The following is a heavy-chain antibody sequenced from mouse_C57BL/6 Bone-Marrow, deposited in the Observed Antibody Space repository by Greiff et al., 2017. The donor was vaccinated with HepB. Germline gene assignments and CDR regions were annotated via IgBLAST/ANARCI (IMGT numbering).Heavy chain of an antibody. D-gene: IGHD4-1*01. CDR3: VRNWEDY. CDR1: GFSFNTYA. J-gene: IGHJ2*01. CDR2: IRSKSNNYAT. Sequence: EVKVIESGGGLVQPKGSLKLSCAASGFSFNTYAMNWVRQAPGKGLEWVARIRSKSNNYATYYADSVKDRFTISRDDSESMLYLQMNNLKTEDTAMYYCVRNWEDYWGQGTTLTVSS. V-gene: IGHV10-1*01.